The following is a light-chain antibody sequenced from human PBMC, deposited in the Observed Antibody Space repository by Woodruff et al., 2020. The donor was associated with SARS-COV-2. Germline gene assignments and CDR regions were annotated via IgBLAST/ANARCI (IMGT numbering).Light chain of an antibody. CDR3: MQYNNWPLT. CDR2: GAS. CDR1: QSVSSSY. Sequence: LSPGERATLSCRASQSVSSSYLAWYQQKPGQAPRLLIYGASSRATGIPDRFSGSGSGTDFTLTISRLEPEDFAVYYCMQYNNWPLTFGGG. V-gene: IGKV3-20*01. J-gene: IGKJ4*01.